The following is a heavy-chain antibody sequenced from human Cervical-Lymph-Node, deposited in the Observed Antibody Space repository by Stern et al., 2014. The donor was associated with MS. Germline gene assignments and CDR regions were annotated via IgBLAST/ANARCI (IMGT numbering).Heavy chain of an antibody. CDR1: GGTFTTYA. CDR2: IIPMSGTE. Sequence: MQLVESGAEVKKPGSPVRVSCKASGGTFTTYAISWVRQAPGQGLEWMGGIIPMSGTEKYAQKFQGRVTITADASTTTAYMELSSLKFDYTAVYYCARDLSGIGYYDYWGQGTLVAVSS. J-gene: IGHJ4*02. CDR3: ARDLSGIGYYDY. D-gene: IGHD3-22*01. V-gene: IGHV1-69*01.